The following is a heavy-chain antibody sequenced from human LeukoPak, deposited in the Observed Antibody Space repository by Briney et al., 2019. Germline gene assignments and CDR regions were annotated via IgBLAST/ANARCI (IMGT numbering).Heavy chain of an antibody. V-gene: IGHV3-23*01. J-gene: IGHJ4*02. CDR3: ATKGVGYCSSPSCLKFDY. CDR2: ISGSGGST. CDR1: GFTFSSYA. D-gene: IGHD2-2*03. Sequence: PGRSLRLSCAASGFTFSSYAMSWVRQAPGKGLEWVSAISGSGGSTYYADSVKGRFTISRDNSKNTLYLQMNSLRAEDTAVYYCATKGVGYCSSPSCLKFDYWGQGTLVTVSS.